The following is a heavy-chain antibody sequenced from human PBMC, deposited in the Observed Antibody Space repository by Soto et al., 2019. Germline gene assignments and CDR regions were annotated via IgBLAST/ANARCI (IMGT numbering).Heavy chain of an antibody. CDR3: ALHFMLRXTPHYYXXYXXXX. J-gene: IGHJ6*02. CDR1: GGSISSSSYY. CDR2: IYYSGST. D-gene: IGHD2-15*01. V-gene: IGHV4-39*01. Sequence: SETLSLTCTVSGGSISSSSYYWGWIRQPPGKGLEWIGSIYYSGSTYYNPSLKSRVTISVDTSKNQFSLKLSSVTAADTAVNYFALHFMLRXTPHYYXXYXXXXXGQGTXVTX.